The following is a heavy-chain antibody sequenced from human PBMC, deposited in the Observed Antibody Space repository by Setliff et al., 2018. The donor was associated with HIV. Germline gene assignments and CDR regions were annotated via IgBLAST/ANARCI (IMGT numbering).Heavy chain of an antibody. J-gene: IGHJ4*02. V-gene: IGHV3-30*03. D-gene: IGHD2-2*01. CDR2: MSFDGSNK. CDR3: ASGRHCSTTNCGEFDY. Sequence: PGGSLRLSCAASGFTFNSYGMHWVRQAPGKGLEWVAVMSFDGSNKYYADSVRGRFTISRDNSKSTLYLQMNSLRPEDTAVYYCASGRHCSTTNCGEFDYWGQGTLVTVSS. CDR1: GFTFNSYG.